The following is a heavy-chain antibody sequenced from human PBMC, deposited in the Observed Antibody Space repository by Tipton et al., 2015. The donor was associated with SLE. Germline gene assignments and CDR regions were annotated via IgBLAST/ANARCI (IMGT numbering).Heavy chain of an antibody. CDR1: GGSISSSSYY. CDR2: IYYSGST. J-gene: IGHJ3*02. Sequence: TLSLTCTVSGGSISSSSYYWGWIRQPPGKGLEWIGSIYYSGSTYYNPSLKSRVTISVDTSKNQFSLKLSSVTAADTAVYYCARDSYYYDSSGYPNDAFDIWGQGTMVTVSS. D-gene: IGHD3-22*01. CDR3: ARDSYYYDSSGYPNDAFDI. V-gene: IGHV4-39*07.